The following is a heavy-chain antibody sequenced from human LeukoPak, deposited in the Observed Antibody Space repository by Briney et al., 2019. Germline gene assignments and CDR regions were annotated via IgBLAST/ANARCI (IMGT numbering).Heavy chain of an antibody. Sequence: PGGSLRLSCAASGFTFSSYAMHWVRQAPGKGLEWVAVISYDGSNKYYADSVKGRFTISRDNSKNTLYLQMNSLRAEDTAVYYCAREERSYFDYWGQGTLVTVSS. V-gene: IGHV3-30-3*01. CDR2: ISYDGSNK. CDR1: GFTFSSYA. CDR3: AREERSYFDY. J-gene: IGHJ4*02.